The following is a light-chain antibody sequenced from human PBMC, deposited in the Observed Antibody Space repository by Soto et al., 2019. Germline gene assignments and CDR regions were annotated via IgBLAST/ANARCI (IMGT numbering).Light chain of an antibody. V-gene: IGKV3-15*01. J-gene: IGKJ2*01. CDR2: GAS. CDR3: QEYNNWPPHT. Sequence: EIVMTQSPATLSVSPREKATLSCRASQSVSSNLAWYQQKPGQAPRLLIYGASTRATGIPARFSGSGSGTEFTLTISSLQSEDFEVYYCQEYNNWPPHTFGQGTKLEIK. CDR1: QSVSSN.